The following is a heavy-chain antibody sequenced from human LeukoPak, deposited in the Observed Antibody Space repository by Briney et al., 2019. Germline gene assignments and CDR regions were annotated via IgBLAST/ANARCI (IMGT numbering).Heavy chain of an antibody. D-gene: IGHD6-13*01. V-gene: IGHV3-23*01. Sequence: GGSLRLSCAASGFTFSAYAMAWVRQAPGKGLEWVSAISGSGSSTYPADSVKGRFTISRDSSKNTLYLQMNGLRAEDTAVYHCAKGFRAAAGKYYFDSWGQGTLVTVSS. CDR2: ISGSGSST. CDR3: AKGFRAAAGKYYFDS. CDR1: GFTFSAYA. J-gene: IGHJ4*02.